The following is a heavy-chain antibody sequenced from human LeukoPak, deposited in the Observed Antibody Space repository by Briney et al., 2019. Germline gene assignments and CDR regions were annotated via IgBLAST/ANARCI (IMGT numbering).Heavy chain of an antibody. CDR3: ARLRRSRLAEFDY. CDR2: ISHSGST. CDR1: GYSISNAYY. D-gene: IGHD3-3*02. V-gene: IGHV4-38-2*02. Sequence: PSETLSLTCTVSGYSISNAYYWGWIRQPPGKGLKWIGSISHSGSTYYNPSLKSRVTISVDTSKNQFSLKLSSLTAADTAVYYCARLRRSRLAEFDYWGQGTLVTVSS. J-gene: IGHJ4*02.